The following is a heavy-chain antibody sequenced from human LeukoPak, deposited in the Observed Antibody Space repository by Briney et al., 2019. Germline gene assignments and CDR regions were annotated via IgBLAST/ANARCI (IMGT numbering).Heavy chain of an antibody. V-gene: IGHV3-64D*06. Sequence: PGGSLRLSCSASGLTFSTYTMHWVRQAPGKGLEYVSAVSSSGGSTYYADSVKGRFTISRDNSRNTLYLQMSSLRTKDTAVYYCVKDLFGTGSTSRGFDSWGQGTLVTVSS. D-gene: IGHD2-2*01. J-gene: IGHJ4*02. CDR1: GLTFSTYT. CDR2: VSSSGGST. CDR3: VKDLFGTGSTSRGFDS.